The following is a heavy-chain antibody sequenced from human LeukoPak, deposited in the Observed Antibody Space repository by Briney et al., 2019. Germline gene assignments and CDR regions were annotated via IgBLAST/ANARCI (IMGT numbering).Heavy chain of an antibody. J-gene: IGHJ5*02. V-gene: IGHV3-23*01. Sequence: PGGSLRLSCAASGFTFSSYAMSWVRQAPGKGREWVSAISGSGGSPYYADSVKGRFTISRDNSKNTLYLQMNSLRAEDTAVYYCAILKGYCSGGSCYSSEATWFDPWGQGTLVTVSS. CDR3: AILKGYCSGGSCYSSEATWFDP. CDR2: ISGSGGSP. CDR1: GFTFSSYA. D-gene: IGHD2-15*01.